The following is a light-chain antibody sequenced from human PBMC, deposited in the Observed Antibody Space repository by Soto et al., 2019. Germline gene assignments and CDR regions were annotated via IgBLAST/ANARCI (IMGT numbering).Light chain of an antibody. Sequence: EIVLTQSPGTLSLSPGERATLYCRASQSVGSNYLAWYQQKPGQAPRVLIYGASSRATGIPDRFNGSGSGTDFALTISRLEPEDFALYYCQQYDASPLTFGPGTKVDIK. J-gene: IGKJ3*01. CDR1: QSVGSNY. CDR3: QQYDASPLT. V-gene: IGKV3-20*01. CDR2: GAS.